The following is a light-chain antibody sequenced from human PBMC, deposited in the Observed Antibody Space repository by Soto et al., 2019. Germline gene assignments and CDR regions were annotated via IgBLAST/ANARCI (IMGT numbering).Light chain of an antibody. CDR3: QTWGADSVI. Sequence: QLVLTQSPSASASFGASVKLTCTLSSGHNSYAIAWHQQQPEKGPRFLMKLDSDGSHSKGDGISDRFSGSSSGAERYLTISSLQSEDEADYYCQTWGADSVIFGGGTKLTVL. CDR2: LDSDGSH. J-gene: IGLJ2*01. CDR1: SGHNSYA. V-gene: IGLV4-69*01.